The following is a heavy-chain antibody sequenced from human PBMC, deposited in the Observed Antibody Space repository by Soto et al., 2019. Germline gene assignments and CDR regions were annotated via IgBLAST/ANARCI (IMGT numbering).Heavy chain of an antibody. V-gene: IGHV3-74*01. Sequence: HPGGSLRLSCAASGFTFSSYWMHWVRQAPGKGLVWVSRINSDGSSTSYADSVKGRFTISRDNAKNTLYLQMNSLRAEDTAVYYCARVSGSYSWPAYHHYGMDVWGPGTTVTVSS. CDR3: ARVSGSYSWPAYHHYGMDV. CDR2: INSDGSST. D-gene: IGHD3-10*01. J-gene: IGHJ6*02. CDR1: GFTFSSYW.